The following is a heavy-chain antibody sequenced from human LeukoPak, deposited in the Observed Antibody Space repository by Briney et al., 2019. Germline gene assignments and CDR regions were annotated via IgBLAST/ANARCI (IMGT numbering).Heavy chain of an antibody. J-gene: IGHJ5*01. CDR3: VRDQCSGYDS. V-gene: IGHV1-2*02. D-gene: IGHD2-15*01. Sequence: GASVKVSCKASGYTFTGYYIHWVRQAPGQGLEWMGWINPNTDATKYAQKFQGRVTMTRDTSISTAYMELSRLRSDDTAVYYCVRDQCSGYDSWGQGTLVTVSS. CDR2: INPNTDAT. CDR1: GYTFTGYY.